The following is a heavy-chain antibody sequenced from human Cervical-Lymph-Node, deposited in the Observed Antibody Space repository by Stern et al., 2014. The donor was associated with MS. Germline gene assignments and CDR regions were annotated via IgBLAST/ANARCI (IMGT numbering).Heavy chain of an antibody. D-gene: IGHD4-17*01. J-gene: IGHJ4*02. Sequence: EDQLVESGGGLVKPGGSLRLSCAASGFTFSTYSMNWVRQAPGKGLEWVSSIGATSSYISYADSVKGRFTISRDNAKTSLYLQMNSLRAEDTAVYYCARGPTVTTGLCQYWGQGTLVTVSS. V-gene: IGHV3-21*01. CDR3: ARGPTVTTGLCQY. CDR2: IGATSSYI. CDR1: GFTFSTYS.